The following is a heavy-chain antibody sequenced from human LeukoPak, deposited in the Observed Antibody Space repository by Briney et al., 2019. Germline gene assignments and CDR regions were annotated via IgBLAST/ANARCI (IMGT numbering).Heavy chain of an antibody. CDR1: GGSISDTNW. CDR2: VNLQGST. V-gene: IGHV4-4*02. CDR3: AREGGPYRPLDY. J-gene: IGHJ4*02. Sequence: PSGTLSLTCGVSGGSISDTNWWTWSRQPPGKGLEWIGEVNLQGSTNYNPSLKSRVAISVDKSENHISLKLTSVTAADTAVYYCAREGGPYRPLDYSGQGTLVTVAS.